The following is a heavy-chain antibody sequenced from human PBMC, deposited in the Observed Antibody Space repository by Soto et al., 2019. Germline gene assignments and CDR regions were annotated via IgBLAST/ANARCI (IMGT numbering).Heavy chain of an antibody. CDR2: ISAYNGNT. D-gene: IGHD6-13*01. J-gene: IGHJ4*02. V-gene: IGHV1-18*01. CDR1: GYTFTSYG. Sequence: QVQLVQSGAEVKKPGASVKVSCKASGYTFTSYGISWVRQAPGQGLEWMGWISAYNGNTNYAQKLQGRVTMTTDTSTSTADMELSSLRSDVTAVYYCARDGSSISAAGTEGDYWGQGTLVTVSS. CDR3: ARDGSSISAAGTEGDY.